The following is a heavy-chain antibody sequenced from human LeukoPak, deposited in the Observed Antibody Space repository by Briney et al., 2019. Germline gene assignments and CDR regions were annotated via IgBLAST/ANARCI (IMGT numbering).Heavy chain of an antibody. J-gene: IGHJ6*04. D-gene: IGHD2/OR15-2a*01. V-gene: IGHV5-10-1*01. CDR2: IDPSDSYT. Sequence: GESLKISCKGSGYSFTSYWISWVRQMPGKGLEWMGRIDPSDSYTNYSPSFQGHVTISADKSISTAYLQWSSLKASDTAMYYCARLTEYTSGYYYYGMDVWGKGTTVTVSS. CDR3: ARLTEYTSGYYYYGMDV. CDR1: GYSFTSYW.